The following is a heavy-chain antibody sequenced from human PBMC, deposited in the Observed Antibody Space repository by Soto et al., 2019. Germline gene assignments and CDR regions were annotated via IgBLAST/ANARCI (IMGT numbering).Heavy chain of an antibody. CDR1: GFTFSSYG. D-gene: IGHD4-17*01. CDR2: ISYDGSNK. V-gene: IGHV3-30*18. J-gene: IGHJ6*02. CDR3: AKDRNGYGDFPGYYYYYGMDV. Sequence: HPGGSLRLSCAASGFTFSSYGMHWVRQAPGKGLEWVAVISYDGSNKYYADSVKGRFTISRDNSKNTLYLQMNSLRAEDTAVYYCAKDRNGYGDFPGYYYYYGMDVWGQGTTVTVSS.